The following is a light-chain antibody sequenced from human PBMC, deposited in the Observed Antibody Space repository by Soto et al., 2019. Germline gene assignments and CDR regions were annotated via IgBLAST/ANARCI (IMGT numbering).Light chain of an antibody. Sequence: QSALTQPASVSGSPGQSITISCTGTSSDVGSYNLVSWYQQHPGKAPKLKIYEVSKRPSGVSNRFSGSKSGNTASLTISGLQAEDEADYYCCSYAGSSTFHVVFGGGTKLT. CDR3: CSYAGSSTFHVV. J-gene: IGLJ2*01. CDR2: EVS. V-gene: IGLV2-23*02. CDR1: SSDVGSYNL.